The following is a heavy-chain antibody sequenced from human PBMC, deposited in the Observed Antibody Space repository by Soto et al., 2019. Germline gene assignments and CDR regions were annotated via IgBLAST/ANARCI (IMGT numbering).Heavy chain of an antibody. CDR1: GLTFSGDA. J-gene: IGHJ4*02. D-gene: IGHD6-19*01. Sequence: GGSLRLSCAASGLTFSGDAMHWVRQAPGKGLEWVAVISYDGSNYYYADSVKGRFFISRDNSKNMLYLQMNSLRAEDTAVYYCPRDTRYRSGWYADWGQGTLVTVYS. CDR3: PRDTRYRSGWYAD. V-gene: IGHV3-30-3*01. CDR2: ISYDGSNY.